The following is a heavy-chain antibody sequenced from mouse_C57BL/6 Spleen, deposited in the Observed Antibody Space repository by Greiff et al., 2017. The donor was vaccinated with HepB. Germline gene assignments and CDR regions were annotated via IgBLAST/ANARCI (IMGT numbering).Heavy chain of an antibody. CDR1: GFSLTSYG. Sequence: VQGVESGPGLVQPSQSLSITCTVSGFSLTSYGVHWVRQPPGKGLEWLGVIWSGGSTDYNAAFISRLSISKDNSKSQVFFKMNSLQADDTAIYYCAKNGNYGNYEGAMDYWGQGTSVTVSS. D-gene: IGHD2-1*01. CDR2: IWSGGST. CDR3: AKNGNYGNYEGAMDY. J-gene: IGHJ4*01. V-gene: IGHV2-4*01.